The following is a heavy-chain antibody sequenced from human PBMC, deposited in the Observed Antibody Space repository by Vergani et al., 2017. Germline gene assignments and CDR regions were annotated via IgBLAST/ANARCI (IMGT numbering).Heavy chain of an antibody. V-gene: IGHV3-21*06. D-gene: IGHD3-10*01. CDR3: ARDQGSGTNRHHYGLDV. Sequence: EEHLVESGGGLVKPGGSLRLSCVASGFTFGSYSVNWVRQAPGRGLEWVSSISSSGNYVYYAASVKGRFSISRDNAKNLLSLQMNSLRAEDTAVYYCARDQGSGTNRHHYGLDVWGQGTTVTVSS. CDR1: GFTFGSYS. CDR2: ISSSGNYV. J-gene: IGHJ6*02.